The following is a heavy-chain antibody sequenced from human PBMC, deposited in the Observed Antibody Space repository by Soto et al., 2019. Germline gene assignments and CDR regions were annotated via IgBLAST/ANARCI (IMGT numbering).Heavy chain of an antibody. J-gene: IGHJ4*02. Sequence: ASVKVSCKASGYTFTSYAMHWVRQAPGQRLEWMGWINAGNGNTKYSQKFHGRVTITRDTSASTAYMELRSLRSEDTDVNYCERRDSSSWYSLDYWSQGTLVNVSS. CDR1: GYTFTSYA. D-gene: IGHD6-13*01. V-gene: IGHV1-3*01. CDR2: INAGNGNT. CDR3: ERRDSSSWYSLDY.